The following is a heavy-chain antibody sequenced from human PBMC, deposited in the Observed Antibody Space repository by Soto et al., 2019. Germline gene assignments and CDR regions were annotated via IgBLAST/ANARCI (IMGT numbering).Heavy chain of an antibody. CDR2: IFPMYGAP. CDR3: AIDYEYQSLEFAALDI. J-gene: IGHJ3*02. CDR1: GGAFSRYA. Sequence: QVLLVQSGAEVKKPGSSVKVSCKASGGAFSRYAISWVRQAPGQGLEWVGGIFPMYGAPVYAQKLQGRVTLTADEATTTAYMELSGLRYEDTAFYYCAIDYEYQSLEFAALDIWGQGTMVTVSS. V-gene: IGHV1-69*01. D-gene: IGHD5-12*01.